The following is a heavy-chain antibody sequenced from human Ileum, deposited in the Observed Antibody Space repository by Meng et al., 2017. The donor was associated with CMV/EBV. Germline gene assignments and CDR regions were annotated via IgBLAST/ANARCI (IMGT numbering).Heavy chain of an antibody. CDR1: GFTFGDHA. CDR2: IRSNVYGGTA. V-gene: IGHV3-49*04. CDR3: TRLNCRRFDY. J-gene: IGHJ4*02. D-gene: IGHD1-20*01. Sequence: GESLKISCTVSGFTFGDHAINWVRQAPGKGLEWVGFIRSNVYGGTADYAASVRGRFTISRDDSKSIAFLQMNSPKTEDTAIYYCTRLNCRRFDYWGQGTLVTVSS.